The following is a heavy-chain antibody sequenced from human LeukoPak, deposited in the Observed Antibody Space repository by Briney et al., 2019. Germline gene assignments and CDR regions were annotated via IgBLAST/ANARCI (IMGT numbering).Heavy chain of an antibody. V-gene: IGHV1-46*01. J-gene: IGHJ6*03. CDR3: ARDQGAGSWYLGYYYYYYMDV. Sequence: GASVKVSCKASGYTFTSYYMHWVRQAPGQGLEWMGIINPSGGSTSYAQKFQGRVTMTRDTSTSTVYMELSSLRSEDTAVYYCARDQGAGSWYLGYYYYYYMDVWGKGTTVTVSS. CDR2: INPSGGST. D-gene: IGHD6-13*01. CDR1: GYTFTSYY.